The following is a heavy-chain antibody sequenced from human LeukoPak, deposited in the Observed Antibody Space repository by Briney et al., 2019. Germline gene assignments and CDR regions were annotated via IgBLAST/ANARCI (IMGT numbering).Heavy chain of an antibody. CDR1: GFTFSSYA. CDR3: ARDVFLDYYGSGSHDY. D-gene: IGHD3-10*01. Sequence: GGSLRLSCAASGFTFSSYAMHWVRQAPGKGLEWVAVISYDGSNKYYADSVKGRFTISRDNAKNSLYLQMNSLRAEDTAVYYCARDVFLDYYGSGSHDYWGQGTLVTVSS. CDR2: ISYDGSNK. V-gene: IGHV3-30*04. J-gene: IGHJ4*02.